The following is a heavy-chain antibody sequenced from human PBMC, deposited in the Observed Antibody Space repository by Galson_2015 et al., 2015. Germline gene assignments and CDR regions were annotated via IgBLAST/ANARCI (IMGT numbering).Heavy chain of an antibody. Sequence: SLRLSCAVSGLTFSSFAMSWVRQTPGKGLEWVSCISGSGRSIYYADSVKGRFTISRDNSKNTVYLQMNSLRAEDTAVYYCAKDRGITVVTALGYHMDVGGKGTTVTVSS. CDR2: ISGSGRSI. CDR3: AKDRGITVVTALGYHMDV. D-gene: IGHD4-23*01. CDR1: GLTFSSFA. V-gene: IGHV3-23*01. J-gene: IGHJ6*03.